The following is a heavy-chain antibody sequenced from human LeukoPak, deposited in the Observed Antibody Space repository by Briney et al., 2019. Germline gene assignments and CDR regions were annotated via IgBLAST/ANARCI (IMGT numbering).Heavy chain of an antibody. CDR2: ISWNSGSI. J-gene: IGHJ4*02. CDR3: AKDYDFWSGLDY. CDR1: GFTFDDYA. D-gene: IGHD3-3*01. V-gene: IGHV3-9*01. Sequence: GGSLRLSCAASGFTFDDYAMHWVRQAPGKGLEWVSGISWNSGSIGYADSVKGRFTISRDNAKNSLYLQMNSLRAEDTALYYCAKDYDFWSGLDYWGQETLVTVSS.